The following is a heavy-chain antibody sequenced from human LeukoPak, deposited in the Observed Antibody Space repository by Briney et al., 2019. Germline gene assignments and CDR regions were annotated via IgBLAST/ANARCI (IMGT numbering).Heavy chain of an antibody. CDR1: GFAFSSYW. D-gene: IGHD1-26*01. CDR3: ARDGVEGATPD. CDR2: INTDGSST. Sequence: GGSLRLSCAASGFAFSSYWMHWVRQAPGKGLVWVSRINTDGSSTSYADSVKGRFTISRDNAKNTLYLQMNSLRAEDTAVYYCARDGVEGATPDWGQGTLVTVSS. V-gene: IGHV3-74*01. J-gene: IGHJ4*02.